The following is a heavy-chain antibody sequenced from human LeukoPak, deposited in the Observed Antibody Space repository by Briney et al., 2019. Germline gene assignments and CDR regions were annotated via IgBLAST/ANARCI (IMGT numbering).Heavy chain of an antibody. D-gene: IGHD3-9*01. J-gene: IGHJ6*02. CDR2: RNPNSGNT. Sequence: ASVKVSCKASVYTFTSYDINWARQATGQGLEWMGWRNPNSGNTGYAQKFQGRVTMTRNTSISTAYMELSSLRSEDTAVYYCARDVLRYYYYYGMDVWGQGTTVTVSS. CDR1: VYTFTSYD. V-gene: IGHV1-8*01. CDR3: ARDVLRYYYYYGMDV.